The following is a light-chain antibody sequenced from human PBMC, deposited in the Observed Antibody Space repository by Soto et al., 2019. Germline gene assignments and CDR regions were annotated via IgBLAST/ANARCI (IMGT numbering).Light chain of an antibody. CDR2: GAS. CDR1: QRVTNSY. CDR3: PPYCTSPRT. Sequence: EIVLSHSPDTLSLSPVERATLACRASQRVTNSYLVWYQQKPGQAPRLLIFGASSRATGIPDRFSGSGSETAFPLTTRSLELEDFFLYFCPPYCTSPRTFGPGTKLEF. V-gene: IGKV3-20*01. J-gene: IGKJ1*01.